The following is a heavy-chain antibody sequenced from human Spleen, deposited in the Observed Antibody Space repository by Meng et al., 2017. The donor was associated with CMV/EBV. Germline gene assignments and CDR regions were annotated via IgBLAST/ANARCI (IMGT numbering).Heavy chain of an antibody. CDR1: GFTLRSYE. Sequence: GESLKISCAASGFTLRSYEMNWVRQAPGKGLEWVSYIRSGGSTTYYADSVKGRFTISRDNAKNSLYLQMNSLRAEDTALYYCARGFYSSSASFDRWGQGTLVTVSS. D-gene: IGHD6-6*01. V-gene: IGHV3-48*03. CDR2: IRSGGSTT. CDR3: ARGFYSSSASFDR. J-gene: IGHJ4*02.